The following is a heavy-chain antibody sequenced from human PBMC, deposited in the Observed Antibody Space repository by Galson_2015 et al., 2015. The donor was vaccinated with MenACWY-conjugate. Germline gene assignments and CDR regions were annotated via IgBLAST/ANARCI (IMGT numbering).Heavy chain of an antibody. Sequence: SLRLCCAASGFTFNNYWMHWVRQPPGKGLEWISYIKADGSFSNYADSVKGRFTIATDNAKNMVYLQMDGLGDKDTALYFCARDNNWSFDSWGQGTLVTVSS. V-gene: IGHV3-74*01. J-gene: IGHJ4*02. CDR2: IKADGSFS. CDR1: GFTFNNYW. CDR3: ARDNNWSFDS. D-gene: IGHD1-1*01.